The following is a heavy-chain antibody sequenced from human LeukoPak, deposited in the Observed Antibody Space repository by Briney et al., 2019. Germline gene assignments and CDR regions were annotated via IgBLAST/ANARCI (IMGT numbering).Heavy chain of an antibody. CDR1: GFTFSTFW. Sequence: GGSLRLSCAASGFTFSTFWMHWVRQAPGKGLVWVSRINTDGSSTTYADSVEGRFTISRDNAKNTLYPQMNSLRAEDTAVYYCARKPAPADWGQGTLVAVSS. CDR3: ARKPAPAD. D-gene: IGHD6-25*01. J-gene: IGHJ4*02. V-gene: IGHV3-74*01. CDR2: INTDGSST.